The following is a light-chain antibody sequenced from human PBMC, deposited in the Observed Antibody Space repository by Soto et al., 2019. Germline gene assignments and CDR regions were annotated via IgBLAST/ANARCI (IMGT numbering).Light chain of an antibody. CDR2: GNS. CDR1: SSNIGAGYD. CDR3: QSYDSSLIGSSV. Sequence: QAVVTQPPSVSGAPGQRVTISCTGSSSNIGAGYDVHWYQQLPGTAPKLLIYGNSNRPSGVPDRFSGSNSGTSASLAITGLQAQDEADYYCQSYDSSLIGSSVFGTGTKLTVL. J-gene: IGLJ1*01. V-gene: IGLV1-40*01.